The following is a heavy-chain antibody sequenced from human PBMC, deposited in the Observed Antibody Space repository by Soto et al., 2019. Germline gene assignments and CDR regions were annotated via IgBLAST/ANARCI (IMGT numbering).Heavy chain of an antibody. CDR1: GDSVSSNSAA. V-gene: IGHV6-1*01. CDR2: TYYRSKWYN. CDR3: ARDVVAGNYYYYYGMDV. Sequence: SQTLSLTCAISGDSVSSNSAAWNWIRQSPSRGLEWLGRTYYRSKWYNDYAVSVKSRITINPDTSKNQFSLQLNSVTPEDTAVYYCARDVVAGNYYYYYGMDVWGQGTTVTVSS. D-gene: IGHD6-19*01. J-gene: IGHJ6*02.